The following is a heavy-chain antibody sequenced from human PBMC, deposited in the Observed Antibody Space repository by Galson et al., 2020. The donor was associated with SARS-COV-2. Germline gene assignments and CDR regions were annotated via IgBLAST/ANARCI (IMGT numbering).Heavy chain of an antibody. CDR1: GFNFSSYA. V-gene: IGHV3-23*01. J-gene: IGHJ2*01. CDR3: AKRYSGSRYWYFDL. Sequence: GGSLRLSCAASGFNFSSYAMSWVRQSPGKGLEWVSLISASGSDTFYADSVKGRFTISRDNYRYTLFLQMDSLRAEDTAVYYCAKRYSGSRYWYFDLWGRGTLVTVSS. CDR2: ISASGSDT. D-gene: IGHD1-26*01.